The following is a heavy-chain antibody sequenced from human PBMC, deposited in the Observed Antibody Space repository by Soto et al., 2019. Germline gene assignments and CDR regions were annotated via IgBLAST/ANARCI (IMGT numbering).Heavy chain of an antibody. Sequence: EVQLVESVGDLVQPGGSLRLSCVASGFTFSNYWMHWVRQLPGKGLEWVSRIKNDGSGAYYADSVQGRFTISRDNAKNTLYLQKNSLRAEDTAVYYCTRGDGDYHDGNGYLGRHWGQGTLVTVSS. D-gene: IGHD3-22*01. V-gene: IGHV3-74*01. CDR3: TRGDGDYHDGNGYLGRH. CDR2: IKNDGSGA. J-gene: IGHJ4*02. CDR1: GFTFSNYW.